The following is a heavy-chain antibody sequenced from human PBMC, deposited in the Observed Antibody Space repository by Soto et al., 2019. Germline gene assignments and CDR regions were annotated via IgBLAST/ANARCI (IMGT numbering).Heavy chain of an antibody. D-gene: IGHD5-18*01. J-gene: IGHJ6*02. CDR1: GYTFTGYD. CDR2: INPNSGGT. Sequence: ASVKVSCKASGYTFTGYDMHSVRQAPGQGLEWMGWINPNSGGTNYAQKFQGWVTMTRDTFISTAYMELSRLRSDDTAVYYCAREAGDTATSYGMDVWGQGTTVTVSS. CDR3: AREAGDTATSYGMDV. V-gene: IGHV1-2*04.